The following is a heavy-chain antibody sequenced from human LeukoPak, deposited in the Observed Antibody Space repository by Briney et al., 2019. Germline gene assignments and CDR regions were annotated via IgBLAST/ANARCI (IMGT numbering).Heavy chain of an antibody. CDR2: IYYSGSS. Sequence: SETLSLTCTVSGGSISSSSYYWGWIRQPRGEGLGWIGSIYYSGSSNYNTRFKSRVSTSVDTSKNQLSLTLSSVNAADTAVYYCARNPPSAYCGGDCYPWGQGTLASVSS. CDR1: GGSISSSSYY. V-gene: IGHV4-39*01. CDR3: ARNPPSAYCGGDCYP. J-gene: IGHJ4*02. D-gene: IGHD2-21*02.